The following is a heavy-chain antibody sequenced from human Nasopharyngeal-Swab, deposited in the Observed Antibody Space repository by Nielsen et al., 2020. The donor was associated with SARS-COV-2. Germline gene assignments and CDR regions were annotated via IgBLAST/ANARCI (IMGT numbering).Heavy chain of an antibody. CDR3: AKGADYGDYAGWFDP. Sequence: VRQAPGKGLEWVAGMSGNGRQIYYADSVKGRFTISRDNPLQTLYLEMNRLRVDDTAIYHCAKGADYGDYAGWFDPWGQGTQVTVSS. D-gene: IGHD4-17*01. J-gene: IGHJ5*02. V-gene: IGHV3-23*01. CDR2: MSGNGRQI.